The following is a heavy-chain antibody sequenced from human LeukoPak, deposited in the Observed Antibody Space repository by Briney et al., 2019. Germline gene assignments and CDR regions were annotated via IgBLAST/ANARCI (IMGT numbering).Heavy chain of an antibody. CDR1: GGSISSGGYY. J-gene: IGHJ4*02. V-gene: IGHV4-31*03. Sequence: SETLSLTCTVSGGSISSGGYYWSWIRQHPGKGLEWIGYIYYSGSTYYNPSLKSRVTISVDTSKNQFSLKLSSVTAADTAVYYCARAEYGGPDYWGQGTLVIVSS. CDR2: IYYSGST. CDR3: ARAEYGGPDY. D-gene: IGHD4-23*01.